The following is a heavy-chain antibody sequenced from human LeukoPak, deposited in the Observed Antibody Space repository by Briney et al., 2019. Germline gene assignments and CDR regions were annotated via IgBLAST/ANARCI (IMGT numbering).Heavy chain of an antibody. J-gene: IGHJ3*02. CDR1: GFTFSSYS. Sequence: PGGSLRLSCAASGFTFSSYSKNWVRQAPGKGLEWVSSISSSSSYIYYADSVKGRFTISRDNAKNSLYLQMNSLRAEDTAVYYCARARLQSPGDAFDIWGQGTMVTVSS. CDR2: ISSSSSYI. CDR3: ARARLQSPGDAFDI. V-gene: IGHV3-21*01. D-gene: IGHD4-11*01.